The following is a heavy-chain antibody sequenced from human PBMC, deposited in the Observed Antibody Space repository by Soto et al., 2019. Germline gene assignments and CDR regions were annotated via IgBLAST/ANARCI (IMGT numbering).Heavy chain of an antibody. Sequence: ASVKVSCKASGYTFTSYGISWVRQAPGQGLEWMGWISAYNGNTNYAQKLQGRVTMTTDTSTSTAYMELRSLRSDDTAVYYCASRRRYCSSTSCYANYYYYGMDVWGQGTTVTVSS. D-gene: IGHD2-2*01. CDR2: ISAYNGNT. CDR3: ASRRRYCSSTSCYANYYYYGMDV. CDR1: GYTFTSYG. J-gene: IGHJ6*02. V-gene: IGHV1-18*01.